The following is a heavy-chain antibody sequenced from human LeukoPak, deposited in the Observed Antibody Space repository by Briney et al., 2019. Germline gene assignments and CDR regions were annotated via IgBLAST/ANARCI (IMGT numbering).Heavy chain of an antibody. CDR1: GFTFSAYS. CDR3: ARANHDSGAYYYAVWFDP. D-gene: IGHD3-22*01. Sequence: GGSLRLSCAASGFTFSAYSKNWVRQAPGEALQWFSSIGAGGSHIYYADSMKGRFTISRDNAKSSLFLQMNSLSVEDMAFYYCARANHDSGAYYYAVWFDPWGQGTLVTVSS. V-gene: IGHV3-21*04. CDR2: IGAGGSHI. J-gene: IGHJ5*02.